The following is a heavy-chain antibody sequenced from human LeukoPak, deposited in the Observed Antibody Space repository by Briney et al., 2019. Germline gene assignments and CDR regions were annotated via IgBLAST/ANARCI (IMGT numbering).Heavy chain of an antibody. Sequence: SVKVSCKASGGTFSSYAISWVRQAPGQGLEWMGRIIPILGIANYAQKFQGRVTITADKSTSTAYMELSSLRSEDTAVYYCARDGGGSLHGMDVWGQGTTVTVSS. CDR2: IIPILGIA. D-gene: IGHD2-15*01. V-gene: IGHV1-69*04. CDR1: GGTFSSYA. J-gene: IGHJ6*02. CDR3: ARDGGGSLHGMDV.